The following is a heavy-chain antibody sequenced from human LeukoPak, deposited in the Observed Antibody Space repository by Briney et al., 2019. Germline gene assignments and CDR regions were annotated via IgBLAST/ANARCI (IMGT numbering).Heavy chain of an antibody. CDR2: IYHSGST. V-gene: IGHV4-30-2*01. Sequence: SETLSLTCTVSGGSISSGGYYWSWIRQPPGKGLEWIGYIYHSGSTYYNPSLKSRVTISVDRSKNQFSLKLSSVTAADTAVYYCARVRDDCSSTSCSTRIGEWGQGTLVTVSS. D-gene: IGHD2-2*01. CDR3: ARVRDDCSSTSCSTRIGE. J-gene: IGHJ4*02. CDR1: GGSISSGGYY.